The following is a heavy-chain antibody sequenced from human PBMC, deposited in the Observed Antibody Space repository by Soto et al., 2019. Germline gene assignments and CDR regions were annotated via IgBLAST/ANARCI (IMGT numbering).Heavy chain of an antibody. Sequence: SETLSLTCTVSGGSISSGGYYWSWIRQHPGKGLEWIGYIYYSGSTYYNPSLKSRVTISVDTSKNQFSLKLSSVTAADTAVYYCARGGFSYGLRAFEIWGQGTMVTVSS. V-gene: IGHV4-31*03. D-gene: IGHD5-18*01. CDR1: GGSISSGGYY. J-gene: IGHJ3*02. CDR3: ARGGFSYGLRAFEI. CDR2: IYYSGST.